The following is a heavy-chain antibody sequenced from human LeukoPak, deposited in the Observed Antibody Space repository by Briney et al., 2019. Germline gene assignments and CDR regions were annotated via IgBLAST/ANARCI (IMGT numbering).Heavy chain of an antibody. D-gene: IGHD6-13*01. Sequence: GGSLRLSCAASGFPFSSYSMTWVRQAPGKGLEWVANIKPDGTTKFYVDSVKGRFTISRDNALNSLYLQMNSLRAEDTAIYYCARSIPYGTTWCGRSDYWGQGTLVTVSS. J-gene: IGHJ4*02. CDR3: ARSIPYGTTWCGRSDY. CDR2: IKPDGTTK. CDR1: GFPFSSYS. V-gene: IGHV3-7*03.